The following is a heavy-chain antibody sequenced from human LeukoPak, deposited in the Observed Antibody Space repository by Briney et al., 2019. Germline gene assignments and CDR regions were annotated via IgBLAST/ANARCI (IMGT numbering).Heavy chain of an antibody. CDR1: GGSVSSSN. CDR2: ISSSSSYI. V-gene: IGHV3-21*01. CDR3: ARDFSGDY. J-gene: IGHJ4*02. D-gene: IGHD1-14*01. Sequence: ETLSLTCAVSGGSVSSSNWWSWVRQPPGKGLEWVSSISSSSSYIYYADSMKGRFTISRDNAKNSLYLQMNSLRAEDTAVYYCARDFSGDYWGQGTLVTVSS.